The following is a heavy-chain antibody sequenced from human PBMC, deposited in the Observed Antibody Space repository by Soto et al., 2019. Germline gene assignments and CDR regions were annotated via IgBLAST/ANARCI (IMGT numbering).Heavy chain of an antibody. CDR2: IYYSGST. CDR3: ARLNKPGWFDP. CDR1: SGSNISSNYY. V-gene: IGHV4-39*01. J-gene: IGHJ5*02. Sequence: SETPSLTCPVSSGSNISSNYYWARARQPPEKGLEWIATIYYSGSTYYSPSLKSRVTISVDTSKNQFSLRLASVTAADTAVYYCARLNKPGWFDPWGQGTLVTVSS.